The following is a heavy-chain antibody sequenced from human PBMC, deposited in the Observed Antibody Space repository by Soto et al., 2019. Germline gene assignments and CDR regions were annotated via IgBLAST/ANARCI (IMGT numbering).Heavy chain of an antibody. CDR3: ARLSSLYYNSDYGGYYFDY. CDR2: IFYSGNS. J-gene: IGHJ4*02. D-gene: IGHD3-10*01. V-gene: IGHV4-31*03. Sequence: QVQLQESGPGLVKPSQTLSLTCTVSGGSIRGGDYYWSWIRQHPGKGLEWIGYIFYSGNSFYNLSLKSGVTISVDTSKNQFSLQLSSVTAADTAIYYCARLSSLYYNSDYGGYYFDYWGQGTLVSVSS. CDR1: GGSIRGGDYY.